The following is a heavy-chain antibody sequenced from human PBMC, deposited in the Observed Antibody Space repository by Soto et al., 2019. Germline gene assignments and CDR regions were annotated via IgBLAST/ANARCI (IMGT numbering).Heavy chain of an antibody. V-gene: IGHV4-34*09. J-gene: IGHJ4*02. Sequence: PSETLSLTCAVYGGSFSGYYWTWIRQPPGTGLEWIGEINHSGSTYYNPSLKSRVTISVDTSKNQFSLKLSSVTAADTAVYYCARSFGVAADGPFDYWGQGTLVTVSS. CDR2: INHSGST. CDR1: GGSFSGYY. CDR3: ARSFGVAADGPFDY. D-gene: IGHD6-13*01.